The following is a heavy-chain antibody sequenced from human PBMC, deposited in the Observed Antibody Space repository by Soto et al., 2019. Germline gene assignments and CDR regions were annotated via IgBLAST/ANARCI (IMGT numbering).Heavy chain of an antibody. CDR2: FDPEDGET. D-gene: IGHD4-4*01. V-gene: IGHV1-24*01. CDR1: GYTLTELS. Sequence: ASVKVSCKVSGYTLTELSMHWVRQAPGKGLEWMGGFDPEDGETIYAQKFQGRVTMTEDTSTDTAYMELSSLRSEDTAVYYCATSDVRNSFFVAYYFDYWGQGTLVTVSS. CDR3: ATSDVRNSFFVAYYFDY. J-gene: IGHJ4*02.